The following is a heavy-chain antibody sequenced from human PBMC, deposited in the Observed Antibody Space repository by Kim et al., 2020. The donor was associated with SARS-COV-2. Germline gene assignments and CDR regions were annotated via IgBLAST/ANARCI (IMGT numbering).Heavy chain of an antibody. CDR3: AKDGGGWYTSGWYYFDP. CDR2: ISGSSGKT. CDR1: GFTFSTYA. D-gene: IGHD6-19*01. Sequence: GGSLRLSCAASGFTFSTYALTWVRQAPGKGLEWVSSISGSSGKTYYADSVKGRFTISTDTSKHTLYLQMKSLRVEDTAVYFCAKDGGGWYTSGWYYFDPWGQGTLVTVSS. J-gene: IGHJ4*02. V-gene: IGHV3-23*01.